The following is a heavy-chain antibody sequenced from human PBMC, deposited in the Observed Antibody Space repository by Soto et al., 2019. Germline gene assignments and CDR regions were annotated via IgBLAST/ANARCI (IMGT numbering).Heavy chain of an antibody. CDR3: ARDLARAGGSAGFDY. CDR2: INPNSGGT. D-gene: IGHD1-26*01. J-gene: IGHJ4*02. V-gene: IGHV1-2*02. CDR1: GYTFTGYY. Sequence: ASVKVSCKASGYTFTGYYMHWVRQAPGQGLEWMGWINPNSGGTRYPQKFQGRVTMTRDTSISTVYMALTRLRSDDTAVYYCARDLARAGGSAGFDYCGQGTLLTVSS.